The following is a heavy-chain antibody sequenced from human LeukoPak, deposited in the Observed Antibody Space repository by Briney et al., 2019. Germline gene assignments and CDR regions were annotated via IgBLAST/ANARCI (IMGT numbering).Heavy chain of an antibody. Sequence: PETLSLTCTVSGASISNYYWSWIRHPPGEGLEWSGYIDFGGRTNYNTSLKSRVTMSVDTSKNQFSLRLSSVTAADTAVYYGARVNYYGSGGTFDHWGQGTLVTVSS. CDR1: GASISNYY. D-gene: IGHD3-10*01. V-gene: IGHV4-59*01. CDR2: IDFGGRT. CDR3: ARVNYYGSGGTFDH. J-gene: IGHJ4*02.